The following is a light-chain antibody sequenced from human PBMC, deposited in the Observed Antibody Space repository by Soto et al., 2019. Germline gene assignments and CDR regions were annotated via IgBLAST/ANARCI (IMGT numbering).Light chain of an antibody. J-gene: IGKJ1*01. CDR1: QYVGTR. V-gene: IGKV3-11*01. CDR3: HQRQSWPRT. CDR2: YTS. Sequence: EIVLTQSPATLSSSPGETATLSCRASQYVGTRLAWYQHEPGQAPRLLIYYTSNRATGIPARFSGSGSGTDFTLTINSLAPEDFAIYYCHQRQSWPRTFGQGTKVDI.